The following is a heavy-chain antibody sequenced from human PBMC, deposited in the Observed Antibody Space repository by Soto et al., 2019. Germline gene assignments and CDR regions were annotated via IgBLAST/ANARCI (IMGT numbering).Heavy chain of an antibody. CDR2: ISSSSSTI. Sequence: EVQLVESGGGLVQPGGSLRLSCAASGFTFSSYSMNWVRQAPGKGLEWVSYISSSSSTIYYADSVKGRFTISRDNAQDPLYLQMNRLRAEETAVYYCARLQEGGFWSGYYPDYYMDVWGKGTTVTVSS. CDR3: ARLQEGGFWSGYYPDYYMDV. J-gene: IGHJ6*03. V-gene: IGHV3-48*01. CDR1: GFTFSSYS. D-gene: IGHD3-3*01.